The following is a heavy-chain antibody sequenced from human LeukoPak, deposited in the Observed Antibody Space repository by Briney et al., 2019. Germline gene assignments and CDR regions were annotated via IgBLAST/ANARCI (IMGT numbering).Heavy chain of an antibody. V-gene: IGHV4-59*12. CDR2: INYSGST. CDR3: ARDPAVAGYNWFDP. Sequence: PSETLSLTCTVSGGSFSSYYWSWIRQPPGKGLEWIGYINYSGSTNYNPSLKSRVTISVDTSKNQFSLKLSSVTAADTAVYYCARDPAVAGYNWFDPWGQGTLVTVSS. J-gene: IGHJ5*02. D-gene: IGHD6-19*01. CDR1: GGSFSSYY.